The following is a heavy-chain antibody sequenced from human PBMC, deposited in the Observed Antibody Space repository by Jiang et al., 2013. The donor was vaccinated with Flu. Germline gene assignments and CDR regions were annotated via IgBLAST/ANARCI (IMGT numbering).Heavy chain of an antibody. CDR2: ISVYNGHT. Sequence: FTSYGISWVRQAPGQGLEWMRWISVYNGHTNYAQKLQGRVTVTTDTSTSTAYMELRSLRSDDTAVYYCARNIGHDYGDYPSNSIYYYYGMDVWGQGTTVTVSS. CDR3: ARNIGHDYGDYPSNSIYYYYGMDV. CDR1: FTSYG. V-gene: IGHV1-18*01. D-gene: IGHD4-17*01. J-gene: IGHJ6*02.